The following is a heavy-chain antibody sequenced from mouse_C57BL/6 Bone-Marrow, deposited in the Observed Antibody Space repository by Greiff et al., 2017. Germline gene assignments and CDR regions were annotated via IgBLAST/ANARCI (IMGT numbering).Heavy chain of an antibody. CDR3: ASRGSGYAMDY. D-gene: IGHD3-1*01. CDR1: GYTFTSYW. V-gene: IGHV1-55*01. CDR2: IYPGSGST. J-gene: IGHJ4*01. Sequence: QVQLQQPGAELVKPGASVKMSCKASGYTFTSYWITWVKQRPGQGLEWIGDIYPGSGSTNYNEKFKSKATLTVDTSSSTAYMHLSSLTSEVSAVYYCASRGSGYAMDYWGQGTSVTVSS.